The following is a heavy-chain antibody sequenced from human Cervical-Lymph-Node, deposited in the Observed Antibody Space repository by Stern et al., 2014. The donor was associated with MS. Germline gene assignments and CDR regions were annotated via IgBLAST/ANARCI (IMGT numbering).Heavy chain of an antibody. CDR2: ISVYNGNI. D-gene: IGHD1-26*01. V-gene: IGHV1-18*01. CDR1: GFNFSNYG. J-gene: IGHJ4*02. CDR3: TRDRGIMGTTTGDY. Sequence: QDQLVQSGAEVKKPGASVKVSCKASGFNFSNYGLSWVRQAPGQGLEWMGWISVYNGNIDFAQKFQGRLTMTTDTSTSTVYMELRSLISDDTAVYYCTRDRGIMGTTTGDYWGQGTLVSVSS.